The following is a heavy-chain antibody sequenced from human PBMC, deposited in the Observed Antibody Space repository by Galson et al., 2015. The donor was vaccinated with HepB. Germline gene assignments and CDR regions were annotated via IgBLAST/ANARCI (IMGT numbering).Heavy chain of an antibody. J-gene: IGHJ5*02. D-gene: IGHD6-6*01. CDR1: GFTFSSYG. V-gene: IGHV3-30*18. Sequence: SLRLSCAASGFTFSSYGMHWVRQAPGKGLEWVAVISYDGSNKYYADSVKGRFTISRDNSKNTLYLQMNSLRAEDTAVYYCAKDRVSSSSRDVRVMSWFDPWGQGTLVTVSS. CDR3: AKDRVSSSSRDVRVMSWFDP. CDR2: ISYDGSNK.